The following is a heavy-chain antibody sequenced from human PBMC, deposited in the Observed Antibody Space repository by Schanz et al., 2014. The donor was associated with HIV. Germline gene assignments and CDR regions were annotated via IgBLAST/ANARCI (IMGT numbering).Heavy chain of an antibody. J-gene: IGHJ4*02. CDR3: AKAPNYYDSSGYFDY. CDR1: GFTFSDYY. D-gene: IGHD3-22*01. CDR2: INHSGTTS. Sequence: QVQLVESGGGLVKPGGSLRLSCATSGFTFSDYYMSWIRQAPGKGLEWVSSINHSGTTSYYADSVKGRFTISRDNAKNSLYLQMNSLRAEDTALYYCAKAPNYYDSSGYFDYWGQGTLVTVSS. V-gene: IGHV3-11*01.